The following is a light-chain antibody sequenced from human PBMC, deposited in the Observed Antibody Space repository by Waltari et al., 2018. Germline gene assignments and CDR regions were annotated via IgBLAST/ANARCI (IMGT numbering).Light chain of an antibody. CDR3: SSRDSGAHRHV. V-gene: IGLV3-19*01. Sequence: SSELTQDPAVSVALGQTVRIPCQGDSIRSYHATWYQQKAGQAPILVIYGQNNRPSGIPDRFSGSYSGRTASLTITGAQAEDEADYYCSSRDSGAHRHVFGTGTKVTVL. J-gene: IGLJ1*01. CDR1: SIRSYH. CDR2: GQN.